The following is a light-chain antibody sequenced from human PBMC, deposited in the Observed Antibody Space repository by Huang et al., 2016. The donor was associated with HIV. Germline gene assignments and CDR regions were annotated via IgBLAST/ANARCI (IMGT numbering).Light chain of an antibody. V-gene: IGKV3-11*01. J-gene: IGKJ4*01. CDR3: QQRSNSLT. CDR1: QSLNRF. CDR2: NAS. Sequence: IVLTQSPATLSLSPGETATLSCRASQSLNRFLAWYQLKTGQAPRLLIYNASDRATGVPARFSGNGSGTDFSLTITDLKPEDFAIYYCQQRSNSLTFGGGTRVEIK.